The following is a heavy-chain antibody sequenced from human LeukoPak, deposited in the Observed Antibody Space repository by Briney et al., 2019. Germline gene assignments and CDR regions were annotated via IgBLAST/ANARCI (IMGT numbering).Heavy chain of an antibody. CDR2: IIPIFGTA. CDR3: ARGGRELILPNNWFDP. CDR1: GGTFSSYA. J-gene: IGHJ5*02. Sequence: ASVKVSCKASGGTFSSYAISWVRQAPGQGLEWMGGIIPIFGTANYAQKFQGRVTITADESTSTAYMELSSLRSEDTAVYYCARGGRELILPNNWFDPWGQGTLVTVSS. V-gene: IGHV1-69*13. D-gene: IGHD1-26*01.